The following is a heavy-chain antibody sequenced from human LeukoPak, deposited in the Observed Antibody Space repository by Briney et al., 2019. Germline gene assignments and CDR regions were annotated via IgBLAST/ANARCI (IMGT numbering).Heavy chain of an antibody. CDR1: GFTFSSYW. CDR3: AGDLFYGSGSYPEVIDY. D-gene: IGHD3-10*01. V-gene: IGHV3-7*01. Sequence: PGGSLRLSCAASGFTFSSYWMSWVRQAPGKGLEWVTNIKQDGSEKYYVDSVKGRFTISRDNVKNSLYLQMNSLRAEDTAVYYCAGDLFYGSGSYPEVIDYWGQGTLVTVSS. CDR2: IKQDGSEK. J-gene: IGHJ4*02.